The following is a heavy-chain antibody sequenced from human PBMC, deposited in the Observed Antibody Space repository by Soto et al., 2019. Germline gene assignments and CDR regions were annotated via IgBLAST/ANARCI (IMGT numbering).Heavy chain of an antibody. V-gene: IGHV3-9*01. CDR3: AKAPQSIAAAGPGGAFDI. CDR2: ISWNSGSI. J-gene: IGHJ3*02. CDR1: GFTFDDYA. Sequence: GGSLRLSCAASGFTFDDYAMHWVRQAPGKGLEWVSGISWNSGSIGYADSVKGRFTISRDNAKNSLYLQMNSLRAEDTALYYCAKAPQSIAAAGPGGAFDIWGQGTMVTVSS. D-gene: IGHD6-13*01.